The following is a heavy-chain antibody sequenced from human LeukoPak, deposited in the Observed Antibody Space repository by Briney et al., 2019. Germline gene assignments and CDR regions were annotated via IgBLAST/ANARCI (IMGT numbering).Heavy chain of an antibody. V-gene: IGHV4-39*01. D-gene: IGHD5-24*01. Sequence: PSETLSLTCTVSGVSISGSNNFWGWIRQPPWKGLEWIGSVHYSGTTYYIPSLKSRVTISVDTSKNQFSLKLSSVTAADTAVYYCARHEEEDGYNANTFGYWGQGTLVTVSS. CDR3: ARHEEEDGYNANTFGY. CDR1: GVSISGSNNF. CDR2: VHYSGTT. J-gene: IGHJ4*02.